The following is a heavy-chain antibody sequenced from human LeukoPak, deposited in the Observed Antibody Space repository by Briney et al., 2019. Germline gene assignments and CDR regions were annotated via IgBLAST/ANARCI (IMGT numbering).Heavy chain of an antibody. D-gene: IGHD2-21*02. CDR3: ARAGDCGGDCPSGY. Sequence: ASVKLSCKASGYTFTDYYMHWMRQAPGQGPEWMGWIIPTSGGTNYAQKFQGRVTMTRDTSITTAYMELSSLRSDDTAVYYCARAGDCGGDCPSGYWGQGTLVTVSS. V-gene: IGHV1-2*02. CDR1: GYTFTDYY. CDR2: IIPTSGGT. J-gene: IGHJ4*02.